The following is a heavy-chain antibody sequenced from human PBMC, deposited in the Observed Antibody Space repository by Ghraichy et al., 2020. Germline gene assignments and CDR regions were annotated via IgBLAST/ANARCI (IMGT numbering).Heavy chain of an antibody. J-gene: IGHJ4*02. CDR1: GGSISSYY. D-gene: IGHD3-10*01. CDR2: IYYSGSA. V-gene: IGHV4-59*01. Sequence: SETLSLTCTVSGGSISSYYLSWIRQPPGKGLEWIGYIYYSGSANYNPSLKSRGTISVDTSKNQFSLKLSSVTAADTAVYYCARRRRGSDYWGQGTLVTVAS. CDR3: ARRRRGSDY.